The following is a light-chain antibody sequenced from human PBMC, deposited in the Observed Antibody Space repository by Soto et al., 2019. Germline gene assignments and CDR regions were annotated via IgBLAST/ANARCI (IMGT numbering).Light chain of an antibody. Sequence: EIVLTQSLSSLCLSPGERAILSCRTSQSVSSYLAWYQQKPGQPPRLLIYGASNRATDIPARFSGSGSGTDFTLTISSLEPEDFAVYYCQQRSATWTFGQGTKMEIK. V-gene: IGKV3-11*01. CDR3: QQRSATWT. J-gene: IGKJ1*01. CDR2: GAS. CDR1: QSVSSY.